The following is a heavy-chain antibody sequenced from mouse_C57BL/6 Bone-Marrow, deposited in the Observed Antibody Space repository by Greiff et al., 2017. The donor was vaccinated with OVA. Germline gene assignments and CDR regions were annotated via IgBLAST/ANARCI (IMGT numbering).Heavy chain of an antibody. CDR3: AREVGTGFDY. CDR2: ISYSGST. CDR1: GYSITSGYD. J-gene: IGHJ2*01. D-gene: IGHD2-14*01. Sequence: EVQLQESGPGMVKPSQSLSLTCTVTGYSITSGYDWHWIRHFPGNKLEWMGYISYSGSTNSNPSLKSRISITHDTSKNHFFLKLNSVTTEDTATYYCAREVGTGFDYWGQGTTLTVSS. V-gene: IGHV3-1*01.